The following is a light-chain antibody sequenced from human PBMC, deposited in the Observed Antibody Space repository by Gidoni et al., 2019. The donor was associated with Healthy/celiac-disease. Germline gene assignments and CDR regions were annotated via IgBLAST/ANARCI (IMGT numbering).Light chain of an antibody. CDR3: QQSYSTPMYT. CDR2: AAS. CDR1: QSISSY. J-gene: IGKJ2*01. Sequence: DIQMTQSPSSLSASVGDRVTITCLASQSISSYLNWYQQKPGKAPMLLIYAASSLQSGVPSRFSGSGSGTDFTLTISSLQPEDFATYYCQQSYSTPMYTFGQGTKLEIK. V-gene: IGKV1-39*01.